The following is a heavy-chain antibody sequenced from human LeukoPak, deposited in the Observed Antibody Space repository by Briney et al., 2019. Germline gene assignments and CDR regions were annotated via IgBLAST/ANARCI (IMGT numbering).Heavy chain of an antibody. D-gene: IGHD4-17*01. CDR1: GCTFTGYY. CDR2: INPNSGGT. J-gene: IGHJ4*02. CDR3: ARGPVTTSDFDY. Sequence: ASVKVSCKASGCTFTGYYIHWGRQAPGQGLEWMGWINPNSGGTNYAQKFQGRVTMTRDTSITTAYMELGRLRSDDTAVYYCARGPVTTSDFDYWGQGTLVTVSS. V-gene: IGHV1-2*02.